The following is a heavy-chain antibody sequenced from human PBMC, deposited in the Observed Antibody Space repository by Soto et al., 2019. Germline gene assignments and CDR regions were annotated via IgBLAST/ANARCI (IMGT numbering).Heavy chain of an antibody. D-gene: IGHD2-15*01. Sequence: XGTLCLTCAVSGGSFSGSYWAWIRQPPGRGLEWIGEIDNLGRTRHNPSLKSRVTLSADTSKSQFSLEIKSLTAADTAVYYCARPGVAASGNFDSWGPGALVTVSS. V-gene: IGHV4-34*01. J-gene: IGHJ4*02. CDR3: ARPGVAASGNFDS. CDR1: GGSFSGSY. CDR2: IDNLGRT.